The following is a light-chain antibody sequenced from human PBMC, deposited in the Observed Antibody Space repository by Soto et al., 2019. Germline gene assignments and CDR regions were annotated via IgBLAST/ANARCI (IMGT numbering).Light chain of an antibody. CDR2: GAS. CDR1: QSVSISY. CDR3: QQYSSSPWT. Sequence: EIVVTQSPGTLSLSPGERATLSCRASQSVSISYLAWYQQKPGQANSLLIYGASSRATGIPDRFSGSGSGTEFTLTISRLEAEDVAVYYCQQYSSSPWTFGQGTKVEIK. V-gene: IGKV3-20*01. J-gene: IGKJ1*01.